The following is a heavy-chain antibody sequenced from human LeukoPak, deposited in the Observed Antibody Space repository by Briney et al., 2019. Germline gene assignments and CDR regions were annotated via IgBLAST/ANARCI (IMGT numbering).Heavy chain of an antibody. Sequence: GGSRRLSCAASGFTFSDHHMDWVRQAPGKGLEWVGRTENKAQRFTTQYAAPVQGRFTISRDGSKNSMSLQMSSLKSEDTAVYYCRVATTNPDYWGQGTLVTASS. D-gene: IGHD5-12*01. CDR1: GFTFSDHH. CDR3: RVATTNPDY. V-gene: IGHV3-72*01. J-gene: IGHJ4*02. CDR2: TENKAQRFTT.